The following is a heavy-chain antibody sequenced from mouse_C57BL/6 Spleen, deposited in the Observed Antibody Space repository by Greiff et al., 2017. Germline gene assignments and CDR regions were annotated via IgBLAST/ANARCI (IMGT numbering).Heavy chain of an antibody. CDR3: ASGATVVVPLSS. D-gene: IGHD1-1*01. J-gene: IGHJ3*01. Sequence: QVQLQQPGAELVMPGASVKLSCKASGYTFTSYWMHWVKQRPGQGLEWIGEIDPSDSYTNYNQKFKGKSTLTVDKSSSTAYMQLSSLTSEDSAVYYWASGATVVVPLSSWGQGTLVTVSA. CDR2: IDPSDSYT. CDR1: GYTFTSYW. V-gene: IGHV1-69*01.